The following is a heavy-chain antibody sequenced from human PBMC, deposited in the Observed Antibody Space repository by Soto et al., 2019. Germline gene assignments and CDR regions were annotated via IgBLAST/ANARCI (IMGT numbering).Heavy chain of an antibody. D-gene: IGHD1-20*01. Sequence: SETLSLTCAVSGGSISGSYYYWGWLRQSPGKGREWIGRVFYIGFTSYNPSLGSRVSVSVDTSKNQFSLKVSGVSAADTAVYYCAPSQKGYNWNHFDHWGQGALVTVSS. CDR3: APSQKGYNWNHFDH. V-gene: IGHV4-39*01. J-gene: IGHJ4*02. CDR2: VFYIGFT. CDR1: GGSISGSYYY.